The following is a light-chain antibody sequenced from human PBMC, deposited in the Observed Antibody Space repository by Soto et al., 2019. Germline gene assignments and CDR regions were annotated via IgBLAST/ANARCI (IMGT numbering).Light chain of an antibody. V-gene: IGKV3-20*01. CDR1: RTVSSIF. J-gene: IGKJ1*01. CDR2: GAS. CDR3: QQYESSRT. Sequence: EIVLTQSPGTLSLSPGERATLSCRASRTVSSIFLAWYQQKPGQAPRLLIYGASTRATGIPDRFSGSGSGTDFTLTIRRLEPEDFAMYYCQQYESSRTFGQGTKVEMK.